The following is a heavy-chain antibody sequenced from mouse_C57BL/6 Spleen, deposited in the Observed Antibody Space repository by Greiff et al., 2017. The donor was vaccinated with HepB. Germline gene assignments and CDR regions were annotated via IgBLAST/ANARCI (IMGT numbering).Heavy chain of an antibody. CDR2: IYPGGGYT. Sequence: VQLQQSGAELVRPGTSVKMSCKASGYTFTNYWIGWAKQRPGHGLEWIGDIYPGGGYTNYNEKFKGKATLTADKSSSTAYMQCSSLTSEDSAIYYCARLYDYDWAMDYWGQGTSVTVSS. V-gene: IGHV1-63*01. D-gene: IGHD2-4*01. J-gene: IGHJ4*01. CDR3: ARLYDYDWAMDY. CDR1: GYTFTNYW.